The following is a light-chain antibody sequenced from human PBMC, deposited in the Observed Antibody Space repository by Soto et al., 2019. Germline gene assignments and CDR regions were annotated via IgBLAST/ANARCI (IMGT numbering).Light chain of an antibody. Sequence: QSVLTQPASVSGSPGQSITISFTGTSSDVGGYNYVSWYQQHPGKAPKLMIYEVSNRPSGVSNRFSGSKSGNTASLTISGLQAEDEADYYCSSYTSSSTPYVFGTRTKLTVL. V-gene: IGLV2-14*01. CDR2: EVS. J-gene: IGLJ1*01. CDR3: SSYTSSSTPYV. CDR1: SSDVGGYNY.